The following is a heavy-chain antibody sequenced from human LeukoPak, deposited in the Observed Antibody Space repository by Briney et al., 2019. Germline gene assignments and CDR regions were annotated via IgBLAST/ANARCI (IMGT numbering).Heavy chain of an antibody. CDR3: ARLYSSSWQFDY. Sequence: PSETLSLTCTVSGDSISSTSYYWAWIRQPPGKGREWIGSIHYSGSTYYNPSLKSRVTISVDTSKNQFSLKLSSVTAADTAVYYCARLYSSSWQFDYWGQGTLVTVSS. J-gene: IGHJ4*02. V-gene: IGHV4-39*07. D-gene: IGHD6-13*01. CDR2: IHYSGST. CDR1: GDSISSTSYY.